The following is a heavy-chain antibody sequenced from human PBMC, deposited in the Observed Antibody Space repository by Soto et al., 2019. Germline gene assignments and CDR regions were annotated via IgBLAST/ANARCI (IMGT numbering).Heavy chain of an antibody. V-gene: IGHV4-30-2*01. CDR2: IYHSGST. CDR3: ARVGYGSGSSNWFDP. D-gene: IGHD3-10*01. Sequence: SETLSLTCAVSGGSISSGGYSWSWIRQPPGRGLEWIGYIYHSGSTYYNPSLKSRVTISVDRSKNQFSLKLSSVTAADTAVYYCARVGYGSGSSNWFDPWGQGTLVTVSS. J-gene: IGHJ5*02. CDR1: GGSISSGGYS.